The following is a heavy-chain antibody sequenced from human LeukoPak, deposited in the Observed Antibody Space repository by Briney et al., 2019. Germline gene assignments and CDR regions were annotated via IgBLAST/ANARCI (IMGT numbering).Heavy chain of an antibody. CDR1: GFTFSSYD. V-gene: IGHV3-23*01. J-gene: IGHJ4*02. CDR2: ISGSGGTT. D-gene: IGHD5-12*01. Sequence: GGSLRLSCAASGFTFSSYDMSWVRQAPGKGPEWVSGISGSGGTTYYADSVKGRFTISRDNSKNTLYLQMNSLRAEDTAVYYFAKDHEYGGYGRADYGGQETLVTVPS. CDR3: AKDHEYGGYGRADY.